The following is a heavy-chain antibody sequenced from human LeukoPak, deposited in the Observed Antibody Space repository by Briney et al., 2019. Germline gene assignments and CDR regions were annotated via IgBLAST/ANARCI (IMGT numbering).Heavy chain of an antibody. CDR3: ARDRGYPGTHDAFDI. Sequence: SETLSLTCAVSGGSISSYYWSWIRQPPGKGLEWIGYIYYSGTTNYNPSLKSRVTISVHTSKTQFSLKLWSVTAADTAVYYCARDRGYPGTHDAFDIWGQGTMVTVSS. D-gene: IGHD1-14*01. CDR1: GGSISSYY. CDR2: IYYSGTT. J-gene: IGHJ3*02. V-gene: IGHV4-59*01.